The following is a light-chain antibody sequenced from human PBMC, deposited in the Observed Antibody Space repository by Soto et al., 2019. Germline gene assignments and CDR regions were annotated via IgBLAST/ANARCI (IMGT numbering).Light chain of an antibody. CDR2: EAT. CDR3: SSYAGGSNLK. CDR1: SSDVGAYIY. J-gene: IGLJ2*01. V-gene: IGLV2-8*01. Sequence: QSVLTQPPSASGSPGQSVTISCTGTSSDVGAYIYVSWYQQHPGKAPKLMIYEATKRPSGVPDRFSGSKSGNTASLTVSGLQVEDEAEYYCSSYAGGSNLKFGGGTKLTVL.